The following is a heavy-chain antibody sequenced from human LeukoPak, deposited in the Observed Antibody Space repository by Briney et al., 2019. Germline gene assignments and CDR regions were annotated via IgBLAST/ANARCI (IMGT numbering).Heavy chain of an antibody. D-gene: IGHD5-18*01. CDR1: GFTFSSYS. Sequence: PGGSLRLSCAASGFTFSSYSMNWVRQAPGKGLEWVSSISSSSSYIYYADSVEGRFTISRDNAKNSLYLQMNSLRAEDTAVYYCARDFRIQLWMMDVWGKGTTVTVSS. CDR3: ARDFRIQLWMMDV. CDR2: ISSSSSYI. J-gene: IGHJ6*04. V-gene: IGHV3-21*01.